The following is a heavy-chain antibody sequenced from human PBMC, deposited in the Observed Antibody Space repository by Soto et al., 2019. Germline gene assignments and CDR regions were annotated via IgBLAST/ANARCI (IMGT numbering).Heavy chain of an antibody. CDR1: GGSISSGGYY. CDR3: ARRKDSNYPPYYYYYGMDV. J-gene: IGHJ6*02. Sequence: SETLSLTCTVSGGSISSGGYYWSWIRQHPGKGLEWIGYIYYSGSTYYNPSLKSPVTISVDTSKNQFSLKLSSVTAADTAVYYCARRKDSNYPPYYYYYGMDVWGQGTTVTVSS. CDR2: IYYSGST. D-gene: IGHD4-4*01. V-gene: IGHV4-31*01.